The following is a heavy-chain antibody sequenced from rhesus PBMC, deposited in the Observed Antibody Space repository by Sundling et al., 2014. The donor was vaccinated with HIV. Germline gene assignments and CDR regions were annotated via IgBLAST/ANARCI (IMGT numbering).Heavy chain of an antibody. CDR2: IYSSSGNT. V-gene: IGHV4-127*01. J-gene: IGHJ4*01. CDR3: ATSPGRQYLDWAYFDY. D-gene: IGHD3-3*01. Sequence: QVQLQESGPGLLKPSETLSLTCAVSGDSISGGYGWGWIRQPPGKGLEWIGTIYSSSGNTYYKPSLKSRVTISTDTSKNQFSLKLSSVTAADTAVYYCATSPGRQYLDWAYFDYWGQGVLVTVSS. CDR1: GDSISGGYG.